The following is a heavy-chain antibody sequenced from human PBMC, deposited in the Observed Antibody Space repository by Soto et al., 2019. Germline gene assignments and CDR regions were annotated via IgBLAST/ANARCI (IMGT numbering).Heavy chain of an antibody. Sequence: TVACGTSGDLGYRWSWKRKPPGKGLEWIGYIYYSGSTYYNPSLKSRVTISVDTSKNQFSLKLSSVTAADTAVYYCASHYVLVRSGSDYYGMDVWGQGTTVSVSS. D-gene: IGHD2-8*02. V-gene: IGHV4-30-4*08. CDR2: IYYSGST. CDR1: CGTSGDLGYR. CDR3: ASHYVLVRSGSDYYGMDV. J-gene: IGHJ6*02.